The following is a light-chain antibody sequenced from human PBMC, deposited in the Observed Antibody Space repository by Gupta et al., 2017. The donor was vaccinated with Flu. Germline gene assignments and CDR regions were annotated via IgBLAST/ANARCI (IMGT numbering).Light chain of an antibody. Sequence: SYVLTQPPSVSVAPGQTARITCGGDDIGRKSVHWYKQKPGQAPVLVVYDNSARPSGSPERFSGSNAGNTATLTISKVEAGDEADYYCQVWHISSDHLRVFGGGTKLTVL. CDR1: DIGRKS. CDR2: DNS. CDR3: QVWHISSDHLRV. J-gene: IGLJ3*02. V-gene: IGLV3-21*02.